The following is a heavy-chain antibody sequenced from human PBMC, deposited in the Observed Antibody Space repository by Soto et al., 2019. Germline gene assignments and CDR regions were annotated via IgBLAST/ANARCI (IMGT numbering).Heavy chain of an antibody. J-gene: IGHJ4*02. CDR2: INAGNGNT. Sequence: ASVKVSCKASGYTFTAYAMHWVRQAPGQRLEWMGWINAGNGNTKYSQKFQGRVTITRDTSASTAYMELSSLRSEDTAVYYCARSIVVVTAADYWGQGTLVTVSS. D-gene: IGHD2-21*02. CDR1: GYTFTAYA. CDR3: ARSIVVVTAADY. V-gene: IGHV1-3*01.